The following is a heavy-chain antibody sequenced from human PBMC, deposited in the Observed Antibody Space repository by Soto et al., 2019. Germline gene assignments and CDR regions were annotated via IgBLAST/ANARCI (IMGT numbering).Heavy chain of an antibody. D-gene: IGHD6-13*01. CDR2: IYYSGST. CDR3: ARDPLPYAAAAGTGYYGMDV. Sequence: MSLTCTVSGGSISSGGYYWSWIRQHPGKGLEWIGYIYYSGSTYYNPSLESRVTISVDTSKNQFSLKLSSVTAADTAVYYCARDPLPYAAAAGTGYYGMDVWGQGTTVTVSS. CDR1: GGSISSGGYY. V-gene: IGHV4-31*03. J-gene: IGHJ6*02.